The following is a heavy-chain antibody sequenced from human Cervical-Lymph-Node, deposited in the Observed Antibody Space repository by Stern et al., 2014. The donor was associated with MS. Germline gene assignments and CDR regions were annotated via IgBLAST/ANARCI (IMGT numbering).Heavy chain of an antibody. CDR2: INKSGRT. J-gene: IGHJ4*02. D-gene: IGHD5-18*01. Sequence: VQLEESGPGLVKPSEILSLTCTVSRGSIGNNYWSWIRQPPGKGLEWIGYINKSGRTHYNPSLKSRGTISVETSKNQLSLRPTSVTAADTAVYYCARQHTPYTYGASFDYWGQGTPVTVSS. CDR3: ARQHTPYTYGASFDY. CDR1: RGSIGNNY. V-gene: IGHV4-59*08.